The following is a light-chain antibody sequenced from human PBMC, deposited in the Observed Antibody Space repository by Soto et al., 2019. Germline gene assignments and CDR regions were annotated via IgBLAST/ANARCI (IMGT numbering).Light chain of an antibody. CDR2: DNK. CDR1: TSNLGAGYG. CDR3: QSYEMSDWI. V-gene: IGLV1-40*01. J-gene: IGLJ2*01. Sequence: QSVLTQPPSVSGAPGQRVNISCRGNTSNLGAGYGVHWYQQFPGKVPKAVIYDNKNRPSGVPDRFSGSKSGTSASLAITGLQAEDEADYYCQSYEMSDWIFGGGTKLTVL.